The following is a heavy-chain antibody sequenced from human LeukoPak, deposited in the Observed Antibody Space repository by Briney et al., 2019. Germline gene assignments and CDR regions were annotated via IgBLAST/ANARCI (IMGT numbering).Heavy chain of an antibody. D-gene: IGHD1-26*01. J-gene: IGHJ4*02. CDR3: ARAVGTTTALFDY. CDR1: GYSISSGFY. Sequence: SETLSLTCTVSGYSISSGFYWGWIRQPPGKGLQWIGSIYYTGITSYYPSLKSQVTISVDTSKNQFSLKLTSVTAADTAVYYCARAVGTTTALFDYWGQGTLVTVSS. CDR2: IYYTGIT. V-gene: IGHV4-38-2*02.